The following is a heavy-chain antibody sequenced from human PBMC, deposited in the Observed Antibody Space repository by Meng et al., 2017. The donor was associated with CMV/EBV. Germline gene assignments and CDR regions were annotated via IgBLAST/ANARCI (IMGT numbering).Heavy chain of an antibody. V-gene: IGHV3-48*03. D-gene: IGHD5-24*01. J-gene: IGHJ5*02. CDR1: GFTFSSYE. Sequence: GGSLRPSWPASGFTFSSYEMNWARQAPGKGLEWVSYIISSGSTICYADSGKGRFTISRDNAKNPLYLQMNSLRAEDTAVYYGARDGRRDGYILNWFDPGGQGTLVTVSS. CDR2: IISSGSTI. CDR3: ARDGRRDGYILNWFDP.